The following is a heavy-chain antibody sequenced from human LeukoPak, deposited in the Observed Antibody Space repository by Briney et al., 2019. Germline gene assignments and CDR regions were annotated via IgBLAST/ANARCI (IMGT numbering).Heavy chain of an antibody. J-gene: IGHJ4*02. CDR3: ARRAGAYSHPYDY. CDR2: INWNGGST. CDR1: GFTFDDYG. D-gene: IGHD4/OR15-4a*01. V-gene: IGHV3-20*04. Sequence: GGSLRLSCTASGFTFDDYGMTWVRQAPGKGLEWVSGINWNGGSTGYADSVKGRFTISRDNSRNTLFLQMNSLRAEDTAVYYCARRAGAYSHPYDYWGQGTLVTVSS.